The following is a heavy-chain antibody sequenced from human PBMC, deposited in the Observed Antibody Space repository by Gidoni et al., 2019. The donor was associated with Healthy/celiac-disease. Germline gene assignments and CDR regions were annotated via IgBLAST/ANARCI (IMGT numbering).Heavy chain of an antibody. J-gene: IGHJ5*02. Sequence: QVQLVQSGAEVKKPGSSVKVSCKASGGTFSSYAISWVRQAPGKGLEWMGGIIPSFGTANYAQKFQGRVTITADESTSTAYSERSSLRSEYTAVYYCARERGEGLTGYYSWWFDPWGQGTLVTVSS. D-gene: IGHD3-9*01. CDR2: IIPSFGTA. CDR1: GGTFSSYA. V-gene: IGHV1-69*01. CDR3: ARERGEGLTGYYSWWFDP.